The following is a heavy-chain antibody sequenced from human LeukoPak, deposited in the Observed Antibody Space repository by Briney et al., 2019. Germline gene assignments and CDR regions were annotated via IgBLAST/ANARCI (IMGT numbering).Heavy chain of an antibody. J-gene: IGHJ4*02. V-gene: IGHV1-24*01. Sequence: ASVKVSCKVSGYTLTELSMHWVRQAPGKGLEWMGGFDPEDDEAIYAQKFQGRVTMTEDTSTDTAYMELSSLRSEDTAVYYCATAPPHCRSTSCYKVDYWGQGTLVTVSS. D-gene: IGHD2-2*02. CDR2: FDPEDDEA. CDR3: ATAPPHCRSTSCYKVDY. CDR1: GYTLTELS.